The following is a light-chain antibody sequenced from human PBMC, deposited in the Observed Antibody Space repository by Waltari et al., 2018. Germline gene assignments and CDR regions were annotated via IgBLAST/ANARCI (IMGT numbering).Light chain of an antibody. CDR3: GTWDNSLSAGV. J-gene: IGLJ3*02. V-gene: IGLV1-51*01. CDR2: YND. CDR1: SSNIGINF. Sequence: QSVLMQPPSVSAAPGQKVTISCSGSSSNIGINFVSWYQHLPGTAPKLLIYYNDQRPSGIPDRFSGSKSGTSATLGITGLQTGDEADYYCGTWDNSLSAGVIGGGTKLTVL.